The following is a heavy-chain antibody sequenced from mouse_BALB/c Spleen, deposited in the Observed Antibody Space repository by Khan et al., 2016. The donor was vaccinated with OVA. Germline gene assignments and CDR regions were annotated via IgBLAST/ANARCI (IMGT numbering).Heavy chain of an antibody. CDR1: GFTFSSYG. CDR2: INSNGGTS. V-gene: IGHV5-6-3*01. CDR3: ARVYYRYDEGYWYFAV. J-gene: IGHJ1*01. D-gene: IGHD2-14*01. Sequence: EVELVESGGGLVQPGGSLKLSCAASGFTFSSYGMSWVRQTPDKRLELVATINSNGGTSYYPESVKGRFTISRDNAKNTLHLQMSSLKSEDTAMYYCARVYYRYDEGYWYFAVWGAGTTVTVSS.